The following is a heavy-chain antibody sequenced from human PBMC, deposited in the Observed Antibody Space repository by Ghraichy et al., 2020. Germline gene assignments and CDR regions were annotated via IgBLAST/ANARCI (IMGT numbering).Heavy chain of an antibody. CDR3: ARERYCTTTACRGAFDY. D-gene: IGHD2-8*01. J-gene: IGHJ4*02. V-gene: IGHV3-72*01. CDR2: ARNKPNIYTT. CDR1: GFTFSDHY. Sequence: GESLNISCAASGFTFSDHYMDWVRQAPGKGLEWVGRARNKPNIYTTEYAASGAGRFTISRDDSKNSLYLQMNSLKTEDTAVYYCARERYCTTTACRGAFDYWGQGTLVTVSS.